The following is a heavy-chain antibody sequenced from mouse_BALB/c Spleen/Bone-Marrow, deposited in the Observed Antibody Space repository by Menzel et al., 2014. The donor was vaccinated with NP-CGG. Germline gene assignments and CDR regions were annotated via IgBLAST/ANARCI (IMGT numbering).Heavy chain of an antibody. V-gene: IGHV4-1*02. Sequence: EVKLAESGGGLVQPGGSLKLSCAASGFDFSSYWMSWVRQAPGKGLEWIGEINPDSSTINYTPSLKDKFIISRVNAKNTLYLQKNKVRSEDTALYYCTRLHYYGYSAYWGQGTLVTVST. J-gene: IGHJ3*01. CDR3: TRLHYYGYSAY. CDR1: GFDFSSYW. CDR2: INPDSSTI. D-gene: IGHD1-2*01.